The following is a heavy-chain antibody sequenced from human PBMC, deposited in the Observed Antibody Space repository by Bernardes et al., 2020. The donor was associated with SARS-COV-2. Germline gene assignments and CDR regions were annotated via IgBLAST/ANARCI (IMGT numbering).Heavy chain of an antibody. J-gene: IGHJ4*02. CDR2: INSDGSVI. CDR3: ARAGQFYFEY. Sequence: GGSLRLSCAASGFSFSTSWVHWVRQTPGKGLVWVSRINSDGSVIDYADSVNGRFTISRDNAKNTLYLQMNSLRADDTAVYYCARAGQFYFEYWGQGTLVTVSS. CDR1: GFSFSTSW. V-gene: IGHV3-74*01.